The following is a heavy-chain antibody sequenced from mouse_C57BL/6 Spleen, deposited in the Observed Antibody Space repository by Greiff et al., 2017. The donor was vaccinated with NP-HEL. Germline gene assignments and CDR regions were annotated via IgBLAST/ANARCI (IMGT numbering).Heavy chain of an antibody. CDR3: ARRALRYDFDY. D-gene: IGHD1-1*01. CDR1: GYAFTNYL. CDR2: INPGSGGT. V-gene: IGHV1-54*01. J-gene: IGHJ2*01. Sequence: QVQLQQSGAELVRPGTSVKVSCKASGYAFTNYLIEWVKQRPGQGLEWIGVINPGSGGTNYNEKFKGKATLTADKSSSTASMQLSSLTSEDSAVYFCARRALRYDFDYWGQGTTLTVSS.